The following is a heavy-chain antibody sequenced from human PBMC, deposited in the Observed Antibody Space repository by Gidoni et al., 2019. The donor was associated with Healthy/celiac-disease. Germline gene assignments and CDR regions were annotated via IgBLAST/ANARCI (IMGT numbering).Heavy chain of an antibody. V-gene: IGHV3-9*01. CDR3: AKERSVLRGADGMDV. D-gene: IGHD1-26*01. CDR1: GFPFDDYA. CDR2: ISWNSGSI. Sequence: EVQLVESGGGLVQPGRSLRLSCAASGFPFDDYAMHWVRQAPGKGLEWVSGISWNSGSIGYADSVKGRFTISRDNAKNSLYLQMNSLRAEDTALYYCAKERSVLRGADGMDVWGQGTTVTVSS. J-gene: IGHJ6*02.